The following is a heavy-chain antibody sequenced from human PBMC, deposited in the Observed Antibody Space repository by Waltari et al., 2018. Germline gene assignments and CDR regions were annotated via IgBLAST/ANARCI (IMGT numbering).Heavy chain of an antibody. J-gene: IGHJ2*01. D-gene: IGHD2-8*01. V-gene: IGHV4-39*01. CDR1: GGSISSSSDY. CDR2: IYYSGST. CDR3: ARHPAMTIMLWYFDL. Sequence: QLQLQESGPGLVKPSETLSLTCPVSGGSISSSSDYWGWIRQPPGKGLEWIGSIYYSGSTYYNPSLKSRVTISVDTSKNQFSLKLSSVTAADTAVYYCARHPAMTIMLWYFDLWGRGTLVTVSS.